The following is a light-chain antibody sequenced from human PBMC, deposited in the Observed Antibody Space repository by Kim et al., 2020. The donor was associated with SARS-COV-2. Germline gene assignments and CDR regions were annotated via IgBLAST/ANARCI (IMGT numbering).Light chain of an antibody. CDR1: SSDVGGYNY. Sequence: QSITISCTGTSSDVGGYNYVSWYQQHPGKAPNLMIYDVSNRPSGVSNRLSGSKSGNTASLTISGLQAEDEADYYCSSYTSSSTLGVFGGGTQLTVL. CDR3: SSYTSSSTLGV. J-gene: IGLJ2*01. CDR2: DVS. V-gene: IGLV2-14*03.